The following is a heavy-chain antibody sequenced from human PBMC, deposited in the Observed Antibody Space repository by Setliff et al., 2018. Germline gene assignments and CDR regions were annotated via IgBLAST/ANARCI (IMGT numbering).Heavy chain of an antibody. Sequence: PSETLSLTCTASGGSISSYYWSWIRQPPGKRLEWIGYIYYSGSTNYNPSLESRVTISVDTSKNQFSLRLNSATAADTAVYYCARLRGAFDYWGQGTLVTV. CDR2: IYYSGST. CDR1: GGSISSYY. J-gene: IGHJ4*02. CDR3: ARLRGAFDY. D-gene: IGHD3-16*01. V-gene: IGHV4-59*01.